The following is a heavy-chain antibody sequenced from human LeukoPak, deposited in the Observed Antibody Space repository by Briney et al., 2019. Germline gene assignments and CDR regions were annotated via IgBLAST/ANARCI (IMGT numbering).Heavy chain of an antibody. V-gene: IGHV3-21*01. CDR2: ISSSSSYI. D-gene: IGHD1-26*01. J-gene: IGHJ4*02. CDR3: ARDSRVGATTYYFDY. Sequence: PGGSLRLSCAASGFTFSSYSMNWVRQAPGKGLEWVSSISSSSSYIYYADSVKGRFTISRDNAKNSLYLQMNSLRAEDTAVYYCARDSRVGATTYYFDYWGQGTLVTVSS. CDR1: GFTFSSYS.